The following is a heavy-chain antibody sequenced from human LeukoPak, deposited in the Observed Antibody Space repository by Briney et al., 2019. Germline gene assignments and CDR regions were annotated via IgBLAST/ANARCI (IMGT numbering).Heavy chain of an antibody. CDR1: GGSFSGYY. D-gene: IGHD7-27*01. CDR3: ARAANWGSRWPS. Sequence: SETLSLTCAVYGGSFSGYYWSWIRQPPGKGLEWIGEINHSGSTNYNPSLKSRVTISVDTSKNQFSLKLSSVTAADTAVYYCARAANWGSRWPSWGQGTLVTVSS. CDR2: INHSGST. J-gene: IGHJ4*02. V-gene: IGHV4-34*01.